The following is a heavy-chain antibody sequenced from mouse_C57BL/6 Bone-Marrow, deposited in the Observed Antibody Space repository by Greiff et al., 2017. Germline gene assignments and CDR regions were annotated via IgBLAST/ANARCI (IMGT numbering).Heavy chain of an antibody. V-gene: IGHV1-39*01. D-gene: IGHD2-4*01. CDR1: GYSFTDYN. CDR2: IFPNYGTT. J-gene: IGHJ3*01. CDR3: ARVRIYYDYDGFAY. Sequence: VQLQQSGPELVKPGASVKIFCKASGYSFTDYNMNRVKQSNGKSFEWIGVIFPNYGTTSYKQKFKGKATLTVDQSSSTAYMQLNSMTSEASAVYFCARVRIYYDYDGFAYWGQGTLVTVSA.